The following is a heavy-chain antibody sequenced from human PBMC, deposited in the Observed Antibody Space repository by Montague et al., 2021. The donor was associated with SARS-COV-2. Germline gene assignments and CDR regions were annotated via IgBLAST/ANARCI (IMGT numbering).Heavy chain of an antibody. Sequence: SETLSLTCTVFGGSVSTNVFSWGWIRQPPGKGLEWIGSIYYSGRTNFNPSLKSRVTVSLDTSKNQFSLKLRSVTAADTAVYYCARAVRGVIILSPYYAMDVWGQGTSVTVSS. CDR3: ARAVRGVIILSPYYAMDV. D-gene: IGHD3-10*01. J-gene: IGHJ6*02. V-gene: IGHV4-39*07. CDR2: IYYSGRT. CDR1: GGSVSTNVFS.